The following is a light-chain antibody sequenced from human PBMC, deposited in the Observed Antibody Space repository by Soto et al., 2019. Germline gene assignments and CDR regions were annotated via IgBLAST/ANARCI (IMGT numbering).Light chain of an antibody. J-gene: IGLJ1*01. V-gene: IGLV2-14*03. Sequence: QSALTQPASVSGSPGQSITISCTGSSSDVGAYNYVSWYRHLPGKAPELMIYDVSHRPSGVSDRFSGSKSGNTASPTISGLQAEDDADYYCSSWTNSGTYVFGTGTKVTVL. CDR2: DVS. CDR1: SSDVGAYNY. CDR3: SSWTNSGTYV.